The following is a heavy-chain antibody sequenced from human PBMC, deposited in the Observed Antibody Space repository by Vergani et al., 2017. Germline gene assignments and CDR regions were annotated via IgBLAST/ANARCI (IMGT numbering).Heavy chain of an antibody. D-gene: IGHD5/OR15-5a*01. Sequence: VPLVQSGAEVKKPWATIKISCKISGYTFPDHYMHWVKQAPGKGLEWMGLVDPEDGETIYAEKFKGRVTIAADTSTDTAHLELSSLRSEDTAVYYCATPQTVSTGGMEVWGQGTTVIISS. CDR3: ATPQTVSTGGMEV. J-gene: IGHJ6*02. V-gene: IGHV1-69-2*01. CDR2: VDPEDGET. CDR1: GYTFPDHY.